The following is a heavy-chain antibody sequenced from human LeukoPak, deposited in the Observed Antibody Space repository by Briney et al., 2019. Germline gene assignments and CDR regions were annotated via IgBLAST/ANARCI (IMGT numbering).Heavy chain of an antibody. Sequence: SETLSLTCTVSGGSISTCYWSWIRQPPGKGLEWIGYIYYSGSTNYNPSLKRRVTISVDTSKNQFSLKLTSLTAADTAVYFCARHRRPATVIDYWGQGTLVTVSS. J-gene: IGHJ4*02. CDR3: ARHRRPATVIDY. CDR1: GGSISTCY. V-gene: IGHV4-59*08. D-gene: IGHD2-2*01. CDR2: IYYSGST.